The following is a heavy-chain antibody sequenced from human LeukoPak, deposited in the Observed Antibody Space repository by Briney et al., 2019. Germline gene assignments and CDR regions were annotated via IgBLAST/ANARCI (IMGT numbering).Heavy chain of an antibody. CDR1: GGSISSGDYY. CDR3: ARLRRDYYGSGAHEFDI. CDR2: IYYSGST. J-gene: IGHJ3*02. Sequence: SETLSLTCTVSGGSISSGDYYWSWIRQPPGKGLEWIGYIYYSGSTYYNPSLKSRVTTSVDTSKNQFSLKLSSVTAADTAVYYCARLRRDYYGSGAHEFDIWGQGTMVTVSS. D-gene: IGHD3-10*01. V-gene: IGHV4-30-4*08.